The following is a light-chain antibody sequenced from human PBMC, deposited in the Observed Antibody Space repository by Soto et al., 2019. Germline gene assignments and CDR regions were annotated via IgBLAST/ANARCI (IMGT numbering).Light chain of an antibody. Sequence: QSALTQPRSVSGSPGQSVTISCTGTSSNVGGYSYVSWYQQHPGIAPQLIIYDVTKRPSGVPDRVSGSKSGNTASLTISGLQAEDEADYYCCSYAGSYSWVFGGGTKLTVL. CDR1: SSNVGGYSY. J-gene: IGLJ3*02. CDR3: CSYAGSYSWV. CDR2: DVT. V-gene: IGLV2-11*01.